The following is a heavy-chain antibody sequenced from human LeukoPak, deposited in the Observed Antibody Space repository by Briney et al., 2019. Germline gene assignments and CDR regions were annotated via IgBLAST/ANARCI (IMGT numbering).Heavy chain of an antibody. V-gene: IGHV3-48*04. CDR2: ISSSSSTI. D-gene: IGHD1-26*01. CDR3: ARDWEGIRFDP. Sequence: GGSPRLSCAASGFTFSSYSMNWVRQAPGKGLEWVSYISSSSSTIYYADSVKGRFTISRDNAKNSLYLQMNSLRAEDTAVYYCARDWEGIRFDPWGQGTLVTVSS. J-gene: IGHJ5*02. CDR1: GFTFSSYS.